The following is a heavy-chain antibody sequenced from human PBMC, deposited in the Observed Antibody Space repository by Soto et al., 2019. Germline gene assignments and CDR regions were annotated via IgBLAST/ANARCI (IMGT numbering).Heavy chain of an antibody. V-gene: IGHV1-18*01. J-gene: IGHJ4*02. D-gene: IGHD6-13*01. CDR3: ARERAATLAAAGHDY. CDR2: ISPYNGNT. CDR1: GYTFTSYG. Sequence: QVQLVQSGAEEKKPGASVKVSCKASGYTFTSYGISWVRQAPGQGLEWMGWISPYNGNTKYAQKIQGRVTMTTDTSTSTAYMDLRSLRSDDTAVYYCARERAATLAAAGHDYWGQGTLVTVSS.